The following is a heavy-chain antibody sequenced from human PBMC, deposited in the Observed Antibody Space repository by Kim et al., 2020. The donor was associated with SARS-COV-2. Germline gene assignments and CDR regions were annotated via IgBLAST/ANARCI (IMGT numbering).Heavy chain of an antibody. J-gene: IGHJ6*02. Sequence: GVGTDYADSVEGRFSISRDNSNNTVFLQMNSLGGDDTAVYYCARDLGGADVWGQGTTVIVSS. D-gene: IGHD3-16*01. CDR2: GVGT. V-gene: IGHV3-23*01. CDR3: ARDLGGADV.